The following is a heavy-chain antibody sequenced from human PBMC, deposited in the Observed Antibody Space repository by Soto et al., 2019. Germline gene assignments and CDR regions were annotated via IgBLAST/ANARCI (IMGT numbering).Heavy chain of an antibody. CDR2: IIPIFGTA. CDR1: GGTFSSYA. Sequence: EASVKVSCKASGGTFSSYAISWVRQAPGQGLEWMGGIIPIFGTANYAQKFQGRVTITADESTSTAYMELSSLRSEDTAVYYCARDTSIPTIFGVVYGMDVWGQGTTVTVSS. V-gene: IGHV1-69*13. D-gene: IGHD3-3*01. CDR3: ARDTSIPTIFGVVYGMDV. J-gene: IGHJ6*02.